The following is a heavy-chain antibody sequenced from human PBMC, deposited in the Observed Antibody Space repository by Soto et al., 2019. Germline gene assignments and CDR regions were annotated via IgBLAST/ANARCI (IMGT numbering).Heavy chain of an antibody. CDR3: ARRGCIAAAGTKEPFDY. D-gene: IGHD6-13*01. Sequence: QVQLVESGGGLVKPGGSLRLSCAASGFTFSDYYMSWIRQAPGKGLEWVSYISSRSSYTNYADSVKGRFTISRDNAKNSLYLQMNSLRAEDTAVYYCARRGCIAAAGTKEPFDYWGQGTLVTVSS. J-gene: IGHJ4*02. V-gene: IGHV3-11*05. CDR1: GFTFSDYY. CDR2: ISSRSSYT.